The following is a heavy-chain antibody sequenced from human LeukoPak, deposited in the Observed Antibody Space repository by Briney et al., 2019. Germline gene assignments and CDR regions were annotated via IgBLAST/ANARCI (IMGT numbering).Heavy chain of an antibody. Sequence: GGSLRLSCAASGFTFDDYAMHWVRQAPGKGLEWVSLISWDGGSTYYADSVKGRFTISRDNSKNSLYLQMNSLRAEDTALYYCAKDRYWRSYYYDSSGYYFSSYYYYGMDVWGQGTTVTVSS. D-gene: IGHD3-22*01. CDR2: ISWDGGST. CDR1: GFTFDDYA. V-gene: IGHV3-43D*03. J-gene: IGHJ6*02. CDR3: AKDRYWRSYYYDSSGYYFSSYYYYGMDV.